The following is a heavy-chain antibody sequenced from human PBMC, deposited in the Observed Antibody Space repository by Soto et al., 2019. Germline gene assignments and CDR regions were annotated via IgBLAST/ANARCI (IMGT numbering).Heavy chain of an antibody. J-gene: IGHJ5*02. V-gene: IGHV3-23*01. Sequence: EVQLLESGAGLVQPGGSLRLSCAASGFSFSTYAMSWVGQAPGKGLGWVSGISAGGGNTFYADSVRGRFTISRDNSKNTLYLQINSLRAEDTALYYCVKHSEYQLLSWFDPWGQGTLVTVSS. CDR3: VKHSEYQLLSWFDP. D-gene: IGHD2-2*01. CDR2: ISAGGGNT. CDR1: GFSFSTYA.